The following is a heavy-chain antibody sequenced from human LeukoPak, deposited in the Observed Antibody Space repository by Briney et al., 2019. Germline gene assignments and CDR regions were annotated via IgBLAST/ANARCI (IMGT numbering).Heavy chain of an antibody. Sequence: PSQTLSLTCTVSGGSISSGSYYWSWIRQPAGKGLEWIGRIYTSGSTNYNPSLKSRVTISVDTSKNQFSLKLSSVTAADTAVYYCARELEGYDFWSGYYNRGEYYFDYWGQGTLVTVSS. CDR1: GGSISSGSYY. D-gene: IGHD3-3*01. CDR2: IYTSGST. J-gene: IGHJ4*02. CDR3: ARELEGYDFWSGYYNRGEYYFDY. V-gene: IGHV4-61*02.